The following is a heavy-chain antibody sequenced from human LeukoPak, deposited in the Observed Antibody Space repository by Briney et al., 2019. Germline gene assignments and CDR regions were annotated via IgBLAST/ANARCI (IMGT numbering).Heavy chain of an antibody. CDR1: GDSISGYY. V-gene: IGHV4-4*07. CDR3: ARGSGLTAFDN. Sequence: SETLSLTCTVSGDSISGYYWSWIRQPAGKGLEWIGRIYNNENTNYNPSLKSRVTMSVDTSKDQFSLKLSSVTAADTAVYFCARGSGLTAFDNWGQGTVVTVSS. J-gene: IGHJ3*02. D-gene: IGHD3-3*01. CDR2: IYNNENT.